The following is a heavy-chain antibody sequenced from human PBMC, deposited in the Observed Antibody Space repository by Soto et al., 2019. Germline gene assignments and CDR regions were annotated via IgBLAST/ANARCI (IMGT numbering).Heavy chain of an antibody. CDR2: VNHSGST. V-gene: IGHV4-34*01. CDR3: ARDTNSLDL. Sequence: SETLSLTCAVYGGSFSSYYWSWIHQSPGKGLEWIGEVNHSGSTNYNPSLKSRVTISVGTSKSHFSLKLTSITAADTAVYYCARDTNSLDLWGQGILVTVSS. J-gene: IGHJ5*02. D-gene: IGHD2-8*01. CDR1: GGSFSSYY.